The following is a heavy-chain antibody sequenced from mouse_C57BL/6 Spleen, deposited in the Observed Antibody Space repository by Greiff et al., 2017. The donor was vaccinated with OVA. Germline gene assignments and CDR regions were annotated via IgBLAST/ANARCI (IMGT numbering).Heavy chain of an antibody. D-gene: IGHD1-1*01. CDR1: GYTFTSYW. CDR2: IDPSDSYT. Sequence: QVQLQQPGAELVMPGASVKLSCKASGYTFTSYWMHWVKQRPGQGLEWIGEIDPSDSYTNYNQTFKGKATLTVDKSSSTAYMQLSSLTSEDSAVYYCAIKGDYLNAMDYWGQGTSVTV. CDR3: AIKGDYLNAMDY. V-gene: IGHV1-69*01. J-gene: IGHJ4*01.